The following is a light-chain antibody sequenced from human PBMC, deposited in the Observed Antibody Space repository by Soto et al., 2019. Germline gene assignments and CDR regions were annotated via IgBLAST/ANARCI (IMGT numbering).Light chain of an antibody. CDR3: QQYGSSSWT. CDR1: QSVSSTY. V-gene: IGKV3-20*01. J-gene: IGKJ1*01. Sequence: EIVLTQSPGTLSLSPVERATLSCRASQSVSSTYLAWYQQQPGQAPRLLIYGSSNRATGIPDKFSGSGSGTDFTLTISRLEPEDFAVYYCQQYGSSSWTFGQGTKVDIK. CDR2: GSS.